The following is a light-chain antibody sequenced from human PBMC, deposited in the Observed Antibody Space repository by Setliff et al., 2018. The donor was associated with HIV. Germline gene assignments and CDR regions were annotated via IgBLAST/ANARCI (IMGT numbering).Light chain of an antibody. CDR2: RNN. CDR3: AAWDDSLSGSYV. V-gene: IGLV1-47*01. J-gene: IGLJ1*01. CDR1: SSNIGSNH. Sequence: QSVLTQPPSASGTPGQRVTISCSGSSSNIGSNHVYWYQQLPGTTPKLLIYRNNQRPSGVPDRFSGSKSSTSASLAISGLRSEDEADYFCAAWDDSLSGSYVFGAGTKVTVL.